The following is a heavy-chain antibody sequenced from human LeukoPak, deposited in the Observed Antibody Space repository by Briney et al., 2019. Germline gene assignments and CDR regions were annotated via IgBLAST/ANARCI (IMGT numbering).Heavy chain of an antibody. V-gene: IGHV1-69*01. CDR1: GGTFSSYA. CDR3: ARARSYYGSGKPYYYGMDV. J-gene: IGHJ6*02. CDR2: IIPIFGTA. Sequence: SVKVSCKASGGTFSSYAISWVRQAPGQGLEWMGGIIPIFGTANYAQKFQGRVTITADESTSTAYMELSSLRSEDRAVYYCARARSYYGSGKPYYYGMDVWGQGTTVTVSS. D-gene: IGHD3-10*01.